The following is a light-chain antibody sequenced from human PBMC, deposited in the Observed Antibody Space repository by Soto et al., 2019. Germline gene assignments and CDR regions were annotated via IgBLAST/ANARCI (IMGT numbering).Light chain of an antibody. V-gene: IGKV1-27*01. Sequence: DIQMTQSPSSLSASVGDRVTITCRASQDIRNYLAGYQQKPGKVPELLIYAASTFHSGVPSRFSGSGYGTYFTLTITNLQPEDVATYYCQEYDVVPLTFGGGTKVEIK. CDR3: QEYDVVPLT. CDR2: AAS. CDR1: QDIRNY. J-gene: IGKJ4*01.